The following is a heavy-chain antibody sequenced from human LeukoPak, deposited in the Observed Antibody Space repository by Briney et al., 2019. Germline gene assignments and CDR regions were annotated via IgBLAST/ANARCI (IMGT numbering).Heavy chain of an antibody. D-gene: IGHD1-26*01. CDR3: ARDYSAGSYYGY. J-gene: IGHJ4*02. CDR1: GYTFTSYD. V-gene: IGHV1-8*01. Sequence: ASVKVSCKASGYTFTSYDINWVRQATGQGLEWMGWMNPNSGNTGYAQKFQGRVTMTRNTSISTAYMELSRLRSDDTAVYYCARDYSAGSYYGYWGQGTLVTVSS. CDR2: MNPNSGNT.